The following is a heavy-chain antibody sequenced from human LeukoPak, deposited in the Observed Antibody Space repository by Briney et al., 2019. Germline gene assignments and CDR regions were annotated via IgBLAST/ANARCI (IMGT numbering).Heavy chain of an antibody. Sequence: PSETLSLTCTVSGYSISSGYYWGWIRQPPGKGLEWIGSIYHSGSTYYNPSLKSRVTISVDTSKNQFSLKLSSVTAADTAVYYCARDPMVGGSYYYYYMDVWGKGTTVTVSS. J-gene: IGHJ6*03. CDR1: GYSISSGYY. CDR2: IYHSGST. V-gene: IGHV4-38-2*02. D-gene: IGHD1-26*01. CDR3: ARDPMVGGSYYYYYMDV.